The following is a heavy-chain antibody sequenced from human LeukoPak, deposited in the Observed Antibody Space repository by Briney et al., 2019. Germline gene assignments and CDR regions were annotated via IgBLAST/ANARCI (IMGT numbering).Heavy chain of an antibody. CDR1: GFTFSSYS. V-gene: IGHV3-21*04. D-gene: IGHD1-1*01. Sequence: GGSLRLSCAASGFTFSSYSMKWVRQAPGKGLEWVSSIHSSSSYINYVDSVKGRFTISRDNAKNSLYLQMSSLRAEDTAVYYCARKGELERRRSWDCWGQGTLVTVSS. CDR2: IHSSSSYI. J-gene: IGHJ4*02. CDR3: ARKGELERRRSWDC.